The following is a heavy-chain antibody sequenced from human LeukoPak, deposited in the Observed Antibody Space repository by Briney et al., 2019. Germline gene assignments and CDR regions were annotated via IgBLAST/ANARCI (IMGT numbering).Heavy chain of an antibody. D-gene: IGHD6-19*01. CDR2: IYYSGST. CDR3: ARDAYSSGRRYYYYGLDV. J-gene: IGHJ6*02. CDR1: GGSISSGGYY. V-gene: IGHV4-31*03. Sequence: PSETLSLTCTVSGGSISSGGYYWSWIRQHPGKGLEWIGYIYYSGSTYYNPSLKSRVTISVDTSKNQFSLKLSSVTAADTAVYYCARDAYSSGRRYYYYGLDVWGQGTTVTVSS.